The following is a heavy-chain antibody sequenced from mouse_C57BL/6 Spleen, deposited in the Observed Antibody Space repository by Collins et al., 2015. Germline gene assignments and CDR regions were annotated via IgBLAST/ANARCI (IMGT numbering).Heavy chain of an antibody. D-gene: IGHD2-4*01. CDR1: GYIFTRFW. V-gene: IGHV1-55*01. J-gene: IGHJ4*01. CDR3: AMIHFYATDY. CDR2: IYPGSGST. Sequence: QVQLQQPGAELVKPGASVKMSCKASGYIFTRFWIAWMKQRPGQGLEWIGDIYPGSGSTTYNEKFKTKATLTIDTSSSTAFMQLSSLTSEDSAVYYCAMIHFYATDYWGQGTSVTVSS.